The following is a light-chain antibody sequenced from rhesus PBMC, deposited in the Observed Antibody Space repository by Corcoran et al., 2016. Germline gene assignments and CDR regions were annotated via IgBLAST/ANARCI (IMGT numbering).Light chain of an antibody. CDR1: ENVNNY. Sequence: DIQMTQSPSSLSASVGDRVTITCRASENVNNYLHWYPQKPGKAPKLLIYKASTLQSGVPSRFSGSGSGTDFTLTISSLQPEDFATYYGQHSYGTPFTFGPGTKLDIK. J-gene: IGKJ3*01. CDR3: QHSYGTPFT. V-gene: IGKV1-74*01. CDR2: KAS.